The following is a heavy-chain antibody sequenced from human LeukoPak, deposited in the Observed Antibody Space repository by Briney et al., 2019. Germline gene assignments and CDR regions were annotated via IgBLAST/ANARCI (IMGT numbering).Heavy chain of an antibody. CDR3: ARDFGSSSWYPTFYYYYGMDV. V-gene: IGHV1-18*01. J-gene: IGHJ6*02. Sequence: ASVKVSCKASGYTLTSYGISWVRQAPGQGLEWMGWISAYNGNTNYAQKLQGRVTMTTDTSTSTAYMELRSLRSDDTAVYYCARDFGSSSWYPTFYYYYGMDVWGQGTTVTVSS. D-gene: IGHD6-13*01. CDR2: ISAYNGNT. CDR1: GYTLTSYG.